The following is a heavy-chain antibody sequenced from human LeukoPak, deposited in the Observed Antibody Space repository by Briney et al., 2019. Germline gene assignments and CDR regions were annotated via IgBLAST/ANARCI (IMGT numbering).Heavy chain of an antibody. J-gene: IGHJ4*02. CDR1: GGSFSPYY. V-gene: IGHV4-59*10. CDR3: ARQGFADVSFDY. Sequence: PSETLSLTCAVYGGSFSPYYWSWIRQPPGKGLEWIGSIYTSGRTYNNPSLKSRVTMSVDTSKNQFSLNLRSVTAADTAVYYCARQGFADVSFDYWGQGSLVTVSS. CDR2: IYTSGRT.